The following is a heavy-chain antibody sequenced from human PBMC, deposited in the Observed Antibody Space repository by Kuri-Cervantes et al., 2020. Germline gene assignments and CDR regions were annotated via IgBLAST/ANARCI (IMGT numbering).Heavy chain of an antibody. D-gene: IGHD3-22*01. Sequence: LSLTCAASGFTFRDHGMSWVRQAPGKGLEWVAVIWYDGSNKYYADSVKGRFTISRDNSKNTLYLQMNSLRAEDTAVYYCAKDGTYYYDSSGYHKPYYFDYWGQGTLVTVSS. V-gene: IGHV3-30*18. CDR3: AKDGTYYYDSSGYHKPYYFDY. CDR1: GFTFRDHG. CDR2: IWYDGSNK. J-gene: IGHJ4*02.